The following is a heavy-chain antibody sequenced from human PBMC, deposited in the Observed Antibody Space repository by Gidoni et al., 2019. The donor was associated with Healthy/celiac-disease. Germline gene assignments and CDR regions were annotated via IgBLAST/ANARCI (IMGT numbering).Heavy chain of an antibody. CDR1: GYTLTELS. Sequence: QVQLVQSGAEVKKPGASVKVSCKFSGYTLTELSMHWVRQAPGKGLEWMGGFDPEDGETIYAQKFQGRVTMTEDTSTDTAYMELSSLRSEDTAVYYCATTRYYYDSSGYYNTAFDIWGQGTMVTVSS. CDR2: FDPEDGET. D-gene: IGHD3-22*01. CDR3: ATTRYYYDSSGYYNTAFDI. J-gene: IGHJ3*02. V-gene: IGHV1-24*01.